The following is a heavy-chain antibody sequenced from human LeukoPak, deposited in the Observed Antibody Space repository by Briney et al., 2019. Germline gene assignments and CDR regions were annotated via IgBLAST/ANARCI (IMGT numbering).Heavy chain of an antibody. CDR3: ARRGILTGYLYYFDY. V-gene: IGHV4-39*07. CDR2: IYYSGST. CDR1: GGSISSSIYY. D-gene: IGHD3-9*01. Sequence: PSETLSLTCTVSGGSISSSIYYWAWIRQPPGKGLECIGSIYYSGSTYYNPSLKSRVTISVDTSKNQFSLKLSSVTAADTAVYYCARRGILTGYLYYFDYWGQGTLVTVSS. J-gene: IGHJ4*02.